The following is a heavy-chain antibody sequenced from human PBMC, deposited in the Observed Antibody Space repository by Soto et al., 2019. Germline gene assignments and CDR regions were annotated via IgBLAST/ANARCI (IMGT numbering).Heavy chain of an antibody. CDR3: VVAAIASDAFDI. J-gene: IGHJ3*02. V-gene: IGHV6-1*01. CDR1: GDSVSSNSSA. D-gene: IGHD2-15*01. CDR2: TYYRSKWYN. Sequence: SQTLSLTCAISGDSVSSNSSAWNWIRHSPSRGLDWLGRTYYRSKWYNDYAVSVKSRITINPDTSKNQFSLQLNSVTPEDTAVYDCVVAAIASDAFDIWGQGTMVTVSS.